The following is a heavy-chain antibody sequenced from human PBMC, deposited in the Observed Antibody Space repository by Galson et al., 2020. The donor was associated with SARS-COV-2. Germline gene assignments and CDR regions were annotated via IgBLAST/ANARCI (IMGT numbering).Heavy chain of an antibody. J-gene: IGHJ6*03. CDR1: GFTFSSYG. Sequence: GGSLRLSCAASGFTFSSYGMHWVRQAPGKGLEWVAVISYDGSNKYYTDSVKGRFTISRDNSKSTLFLQMNSLRAEDTAGYYCARGPNYYYMDVWGKGTTVTVSS. CDR3: ARGPNYYYMDV. V-gene: IGHV3-30*03. CDR2: ISYDGSNK.